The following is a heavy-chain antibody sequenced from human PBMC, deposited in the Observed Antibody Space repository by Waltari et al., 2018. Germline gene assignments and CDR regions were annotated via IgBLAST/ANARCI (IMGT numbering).Heavy chain of an antibody. CDR1: GGSISNNNW. CDR3: ASSIFGVIGDWFDP. D-gene: IGHD3-3*01. CDR2: IYHSGTT. V-gene: IGHV4-4*02. J-gene: IGHJ5*02. Sequence: QVQLQESGPGLVTPSGTLSLTCAVSGGSISNNNWWTWVRQPPGQGLEWIGEIYHSGTTNYNPALKSRVTISVDKSKNLFSLKLTSVTAADTAVYYCASSIFGVIGDWFDPWGQGTLVTVSS.